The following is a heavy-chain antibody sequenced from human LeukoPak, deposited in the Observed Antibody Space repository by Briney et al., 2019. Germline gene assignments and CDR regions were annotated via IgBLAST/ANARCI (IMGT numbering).Heavy chain of an antibody. CDR1: GGSISRGDYY. D-gene: IGHD3-22*01. V-gene: IGHV4-30-4*01. CDR3: ARTYDSSGYSFDY. Sequence: PSETLSLTCTVSGGSISRGDYYWSWIRQPPGKGLEWIGYIYYSGSTYYNPSLKSRVTISVDTSKNQFSLKLSSVTAADTAVYYCARTYDSSGYSFDYWGQGTLVTVSS. J-gene: IGHJ4*02. CDR2: IYYSGST.